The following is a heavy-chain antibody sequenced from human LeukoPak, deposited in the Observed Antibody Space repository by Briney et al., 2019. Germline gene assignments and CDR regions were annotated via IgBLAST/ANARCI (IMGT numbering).Heavy chain of an antibody. J-gene: IGHJ5*02. D-gene: IGHD3-3*01. CDR3: VRDRVLEWSGWFDP. CDR1: GFTFSSYA. Sequence: GGFLRLSCVASGFTFSSYAMQWVRQAPGKGLEWVVFISYDGSNKYYADSVKGRFTISRDNSKNTLYLQMNSLRVEDTAVYYCVRDRVLEWSGWFDPWGQGTLVTVSS. V-gene: IGHV3-30-3*01. CDR2: ISYDGSNK.